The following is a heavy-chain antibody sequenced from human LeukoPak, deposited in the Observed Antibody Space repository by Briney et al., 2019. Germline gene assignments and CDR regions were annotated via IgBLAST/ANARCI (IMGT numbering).Heavy chain of an antibody. V-gene: IGHV4-4*07. Sequence: SKTLSLTCTVSSVSINSYYWGWVRQPPGKGLEWTGRIYTTGATQYNPSLKSRVTMSIDTSTNQFSLNLRSMTAADTAVYYCGRQGYTASYYFLDLWSQGTLVAVS. J-gene: IGHJ5*02. D-gene: IGHD1-26*01. CDR3: GRQGYTASYYFLDL. CDR1: SVSINSYY. CDR2: IYTTGAT.